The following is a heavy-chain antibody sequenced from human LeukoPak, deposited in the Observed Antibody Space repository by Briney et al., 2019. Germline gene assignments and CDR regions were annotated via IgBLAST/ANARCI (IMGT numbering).Heavy chain of an antibody. Sequence: ASVKVSCKPSGYTFSTYGINWVRQAPGQGLEWMGWISGYNGNTNYAQKFRDRVTMTTDTSTSTAYMELRSLRSDDTAVRYCARVPPIPPVTDFDYWGQGTLVIVSS. V-gene: IGHV1-18*01. CDR2: ISGYNGNT. D-gene: IGHD2-21*01. J-gene: IGHJ4*02. CDR1: GYTFSTYG. CDR3: ARVPPIPPVTDFDY.